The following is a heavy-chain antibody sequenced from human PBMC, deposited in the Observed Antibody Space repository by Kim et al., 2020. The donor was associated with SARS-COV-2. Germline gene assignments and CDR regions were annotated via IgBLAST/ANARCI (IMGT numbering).Heavy chain of an antibody. V-gene: IGHV3-74*01. CDR3: TRDPDYSKGASFDY. Sequence: ADSVKSRFTSATDNSKNMMYLQMNSLRAEDTAVYYCTRDPDYSKGASFDYWGQGTLVTVSS. J-gene: IGHJ4*02. D-gene: IGHD4-4*01.